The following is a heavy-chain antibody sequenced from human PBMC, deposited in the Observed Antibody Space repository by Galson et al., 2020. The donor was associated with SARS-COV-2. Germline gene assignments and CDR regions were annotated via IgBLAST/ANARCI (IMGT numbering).Heavy chain of an antibody. Sequence: GGSLRLSCAASGFSFSNYAMSWVRQAPGKGLDWVSGIGSGDSTYYAESVRGRFTISRDNSKKMMYLQMNSLGAEDTAVYYCVKTRGCHIDYWGQGSLVSVS. CDR3: VKTRGCHIDY. CDR1: GFSFSNYA. V-gene: IGHV3-23*01. CDR2: IGSGDST. D-gene: IGHD6-19*01. J-gene: IGHJ4*02.